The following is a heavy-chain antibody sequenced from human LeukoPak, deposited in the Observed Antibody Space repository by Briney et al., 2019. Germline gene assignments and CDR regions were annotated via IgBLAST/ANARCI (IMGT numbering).Heavy chain of an antibody. V-gene: IGHV3-7*04. CDR3: ARDTAAMVRGVIIDNWFDP. D-gene: IGHD3-10*01. CDR1: GFTLSSYW. CDR2: IKQDGSEK. J-gene: IGHJ5*02. Sequence: GESLTLSCAASGFTLSSYWMSWVRQAPGKGLEWVANIKQDGSEKYHVASVKGRFSISRDNAKNSLYLQMNSPRTEGTAVYYCARDTAAMVRGVIIDNWFDPWGEGTLVTVSS.